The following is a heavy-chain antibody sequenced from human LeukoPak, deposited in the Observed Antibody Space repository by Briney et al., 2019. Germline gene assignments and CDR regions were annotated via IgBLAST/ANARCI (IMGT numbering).Heavy chain of an antibody. D-gene: IGHD3-22*01. J-gene: IGHJ4*02. CDR1: GFTFSSYW. CDR2: IKQDGSEK. V-gene: IGHV3-7*01. Sequence: GGSLRLSCAASGFTFSSYWMSWVRQAPGKGLEWVANIKQDGSEKYYVDSVKGRFTISRDNAKNSLYLQMNSLRAEDTAVYYCARDLDYYDSSGYYGYWGQGTLVTVSS. CDR3: ARDLDYYDSSGYYGY.